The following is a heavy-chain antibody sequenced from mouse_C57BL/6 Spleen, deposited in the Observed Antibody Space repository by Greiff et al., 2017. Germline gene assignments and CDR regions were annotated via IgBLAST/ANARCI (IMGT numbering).Heavy chain of an antibody. J-gene: IGHJ3*01. CDR2: IRLKSDNYAT. CDR3: TEGAWFAY. V-gene: IGHV6-3*01. Sequence: EVKVVESGGGLVQPGGSMKFSCVASGFTFSNYWMNWVRQSPEKGLEWVAQIRLKSDNYATHYAESVKGRFTISRDDSKSSVYLQMDNLRAEDTGIYYCTEGAWFAYWGQGTLVTVSA. CDR1: GFTFSNYW.